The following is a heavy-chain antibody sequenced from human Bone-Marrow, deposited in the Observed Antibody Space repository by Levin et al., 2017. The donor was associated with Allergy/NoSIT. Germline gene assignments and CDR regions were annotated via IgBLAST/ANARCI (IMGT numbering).Heavy chain of an antibody. J-gene: IGHJ4*02. CDR1: GESFSGYF. V-gene: IGHV4-34*01. Sequence: ASETLSLTCAVNGESFSGYFWTWIRQSPGKGLEWIGQINFNGITTYNPSLKSRVILSVDPTKKQFSLQSNYLTAADTAVYFCARGGEVPSQYYFDYWGQGTLVTVSS. CDR2: INFNGIT. D-gene: IGHD1-1*01. CDR3: ARGGEVPSQYYFDY.